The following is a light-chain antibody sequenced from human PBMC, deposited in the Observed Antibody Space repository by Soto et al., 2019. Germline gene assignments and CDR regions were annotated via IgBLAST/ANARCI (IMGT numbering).Light chain of an antibody. V-gene: IGKV1-5*03. Sequence: DIQMTQSPSTLSASVGDRVTITCRASQTISSSLAWYQQKPGKAPKPLIYRASSLESGVPSRFSGSGSGTEFTLTISSLQPDDFATYFCQHMATFGHGTKVEIK. CDR2: RAS. CDR3: QHMAT. J-gene: IGKJ1*01. CDR1: QTISSS.